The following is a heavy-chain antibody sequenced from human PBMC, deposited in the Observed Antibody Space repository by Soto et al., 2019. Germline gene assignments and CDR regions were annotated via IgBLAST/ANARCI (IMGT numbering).Heavy chain of an antibody. CDR1: GFTFSKFW. CDR3: AREGSSIDY. CDR2: IKQDGSEK. J-gene: IGHJ4*02. V-gene: IGHV3-7*01. Sequence: GGSLRLSCAASGFTFSKFWMSWVRQAPGKGLEWVANIKQDGSEKYYVDSVKGRFTISRDNAKNSLFLQMNSLRVEDTAVYYCAREGSSIDYWGQGTLVTVSS. D-gene: IGHD1-26*01.